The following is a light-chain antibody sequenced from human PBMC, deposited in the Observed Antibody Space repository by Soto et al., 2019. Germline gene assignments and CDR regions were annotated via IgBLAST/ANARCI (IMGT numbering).Light chain of an antibody. J-gene: IGKJ2*01. CDR2: GAS. V-gene: IGKV3-20*01. CDR3: QQYGGSPNT. CDR1: QSVSSSY. Sequence: EIVLTQSPGTLSLSPGERATLSCRASQSVSSSYLAWYQQKPGQAPRLLIYGASSGATGIPDRFSGSGSGTDFTLTISRLEPEDFAVYYCQQYGGSPNTFGQGTKLEIK.